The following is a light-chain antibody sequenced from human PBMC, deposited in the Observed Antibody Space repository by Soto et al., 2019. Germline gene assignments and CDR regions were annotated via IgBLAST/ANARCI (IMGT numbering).Light chain of an antibody. CDR1: SSDVGGYNY. J-gene: IGLJ1*01. V-gene: IGLV2-14*01. Sequence: QSALTQPASVSGSPGQSITISCTGTSSDVGGYNYVSWYQQHPGKAPKLMIYEVSNRPSGVSSRFSGSKSGNTASLTISGLQAEDEADYYCSSYTGSSTSNYVFETGTKLTVL. CDR3: SSYTGSSTSNYV. CDR2: EVS.